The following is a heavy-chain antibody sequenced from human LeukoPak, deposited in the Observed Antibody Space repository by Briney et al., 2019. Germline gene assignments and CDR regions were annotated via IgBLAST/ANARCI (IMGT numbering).Heavy chain of an antibody. D-gene: IGHD3-10*01. J-gene: IGHJ4*02. CDR1: GFSFNNYW. CDR2: IKTDGSEK. Sequence: GGSLRLSCVASGFSFNNYWMSWFRQAPGKGLEWVGNIKTDGSEKYYVDSVKGRFAISRDNSRNTLYLQMNSLRAEDTAVYYCAKVPILLLFGGDYWGQGTLVTVSS. V-gene: IGHV3-7*01. CDR3: AKVPILLLFGGDY.